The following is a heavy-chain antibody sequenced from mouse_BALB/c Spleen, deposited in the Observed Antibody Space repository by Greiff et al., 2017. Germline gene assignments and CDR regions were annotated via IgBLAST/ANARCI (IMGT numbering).Heavy chain of an antibody. D-gene: IGHD2-1*01. CDR2: IYPGGGYT. CDR1: GYTFTNYW. V-gene: IGHV1-63*01. CDR3: GRGGNYDYYAMDY. Sequence: VQLQQSGAELVRPGTSVKISCKASGYTFTNYWLGWVKQRPGHGLEWIGDIYPGGGYTNYNEKFKGKATLTVDKSSSTAHMELLSLTSEDSAVYYCGRGGNYDYYAMDYWGQGTSVTVSS. J-gene: IGHJ4*01.